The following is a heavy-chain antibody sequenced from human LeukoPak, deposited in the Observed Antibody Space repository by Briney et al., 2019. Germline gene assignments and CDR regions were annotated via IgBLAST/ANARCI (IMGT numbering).Heavy chain of an antibody. J-gene: IGHJ1*01. CDR2: ISWNSGSI. CDR3: AVAAAFDEYFQH. V-gene: IGHV3-9*01. D-gene: IGHD6-13*01. Sequence: PGRSLRLSCAASGFTFDDYAMHWVRQAPGKGLEWVSGISWNSGSIGYADSVKGRFTISRDNAKNSLYLQMNSLRAEDTALYYCAVAAAFDEYFQHWGQGTLVTVSS. CDR1: GFTFDDYA.